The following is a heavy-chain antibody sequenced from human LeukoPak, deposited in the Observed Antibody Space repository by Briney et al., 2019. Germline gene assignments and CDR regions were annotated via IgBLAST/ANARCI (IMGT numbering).Heavy chain of an antibody. D-gene: IGHD2-2*02. CDR2: ISIYDGKT. J-gene: IGHJ4*02. CDR1: GYTFTSYG. CDR3: ARGVRENRSWYTVHFDY. V-gene: IGHV1-18*01. Sequence: ASVKVSCKASGYTFTSYGISWVRQAPGQGLEWMGWISIYDGKTLYAQKFQDRVTMTTDTSPNTAYMELRSLRSDDTAVYYCARGVRENRSWYTVHFDYWGQGTLVTVSS.